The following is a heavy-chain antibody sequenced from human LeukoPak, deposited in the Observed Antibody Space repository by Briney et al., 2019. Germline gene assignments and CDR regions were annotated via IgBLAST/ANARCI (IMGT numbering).Heavy chain of an antibody. Sequence: SETLPLTCAVSGGSISSGGYSWSWIRQPPGKGLEWIGYIYHSGSTYYNPSLKSRVTISVDRSKNQFSLKLSSVTAADTAVYYCARDGDTDYGMDVWGQGTTVTVSS. CDR1: GGSISSGGYS. D-gene: IGHD5-18*01. CDR3: ARDGDTDYGMDV. V-gene: IGHV4-30-2*01. J-gene: IGHJ6*02. CDR2: IYHSGST.